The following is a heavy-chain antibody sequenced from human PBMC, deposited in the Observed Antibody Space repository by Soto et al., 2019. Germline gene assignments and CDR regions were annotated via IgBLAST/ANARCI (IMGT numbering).Heavy chain of an antibody. CDR2: ISAYNGNT. J-gene: IGHJ6*02. Sequence: QVQLVQSGAEVKKPGASVKVSCKASGYTFTSYGISWVRQAPGQGLEWMGWISAYNGNTNYAQKLQGRVTMTTETATSTAYMELRSLRSDDTAVYYGERDRLIAGYYYYYGMDVWGQGTTVTVSS. CDR3: ERDRLIAGYYYYYGMDV. V-gene: IGHV1-18*01. D-gene: IGHD6-13*01. CDR1: GYTFTSYG.